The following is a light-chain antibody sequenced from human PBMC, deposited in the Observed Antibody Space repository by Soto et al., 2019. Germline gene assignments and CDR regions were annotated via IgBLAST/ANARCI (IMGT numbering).Light chain of an antibody. CDR2: GAS. J-gene: IGKJ1*01. CDR1: QSVSSTY. CDR3: QQYNNWHPWT. Sequence: EILLTQSPGTLSLSPGETATLSCRASQSVSSTYLAWYQQKPGQAPRLLIYGASTRANGIPARFSGSRSGTEFTLTISSLQSEDFAVYYCQQYNNWHPWTFGQGTKVDIK. V-gene: IGKV3-15*01.